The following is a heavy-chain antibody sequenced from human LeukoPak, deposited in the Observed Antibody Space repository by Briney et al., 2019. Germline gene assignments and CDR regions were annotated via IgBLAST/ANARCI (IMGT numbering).Heavy chain of an antibody. Sequence: GGFLGLSCAASGFTFSSYEMNLVRQAPGKGLEWVSYISSSGSTIYYADSVKGRFTISRDNAKNSLYLQMNSLRAEDTAVYYCAELGITMIGGVWGKGTTVTISS. CDR1: GFTFSSYE. CDR3: AELGITMIGGV. D-gene: IGHD3-10*02. V-gene: IGHV3-48*03. J-gene: IGHJ6*04. CDR2: ISSSGSTI.